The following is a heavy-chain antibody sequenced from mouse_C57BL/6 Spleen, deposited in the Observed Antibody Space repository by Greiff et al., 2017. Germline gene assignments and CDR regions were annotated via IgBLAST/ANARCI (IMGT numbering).Heavy chain of an antibody. CDR3: ARERGSSYYWYFDV. D-gene: IGHD1-1*01. CDR2: LSYSGTI. J-gene: IGHJ1*03. CDR1: GISITTGYYR. Sequence: EVMLVEPGPGLVKPSQSVFLTCTVTGISITTGYYRWSWLRQFPGIKLVWIGYLSYSGTITSQPFLTSPTTSSRDTPKNRIVQVMNSLTAEDTSTYYCARERGSSYYWYFDVWGTGTTVTVSS. V-gene: IGHV3-5*01.